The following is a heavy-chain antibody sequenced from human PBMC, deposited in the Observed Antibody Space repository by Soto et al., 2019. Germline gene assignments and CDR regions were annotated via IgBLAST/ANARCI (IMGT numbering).Heavy chain of an antibody. J-gene: IGHJ4*02. CDR2: ISAYNGNT. CDR1: GYTFTSYG. V-gene: IGHV1-18*01. Sequence: ASVKVSCKASGYTFTSYGISWVRQAPGQGLEWMGWISAYNGNTNYAQKLQGRVTMTTDTSTSTAYMELRSLRSDDAAVYYCARDGPDYGDYVLDYWGQGTLVTVSS. CDR3: ARDGPDYGDYVLDY. D-gene: IGHD4-17*01.